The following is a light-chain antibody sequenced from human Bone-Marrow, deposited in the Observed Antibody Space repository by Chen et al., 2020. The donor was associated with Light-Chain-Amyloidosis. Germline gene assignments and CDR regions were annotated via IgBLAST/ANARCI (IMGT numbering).Light chain of an antibody. V-gene: IGLV1-40*01. Sequence: QSVLTQPPSVSGAPGQRVTIFCTGGSSNIGAGYDVHWYQHLPGTAPKLLIYANNDRPSGVPDRFCGSKSGTSASLVITWLQAEDEADYHCQSYDSSRNGHVICGGGTKLTVL. CDR3: QSYDSSRNGHVI. CDR1: SSNIGAGYD. J-gene: IGLJ2*01. CDR2: ANN.